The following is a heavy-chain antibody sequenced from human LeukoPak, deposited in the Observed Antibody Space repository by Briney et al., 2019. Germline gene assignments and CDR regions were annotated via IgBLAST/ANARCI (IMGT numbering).Heavy chain of an antibody. Sequence: GGSLRLSCAGSGFTFSSHGMNWVRQAPGKGLEWVSFISYNSNYIFYADSVKGRFTISRDNAKNTLYLQMNSLRAEDTAVYYCARDGEEQWLASGTEFDYWGQGTLVTVSS. J-gene: IGHJ4*02. CDR1: GFTFSSHG. D-gene: IGHD6-19*01. CDR2: ISYNSNYI. CDR3: ARDGEEQWLASGTEFDY. V-gene: IGHV3-21*01.